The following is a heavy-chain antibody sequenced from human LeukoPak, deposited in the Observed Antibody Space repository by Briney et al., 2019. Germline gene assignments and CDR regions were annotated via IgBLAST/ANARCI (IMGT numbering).Heavy chain of an antibody. V-gene: IGHV3-33*01. Sequence: GGSLRLSCAASGFTFSSYGMHWVRQAPGKGLEWVAVIWYDGSNKYCADSVKGRFTISRDNSKNTLYLQMNSLRAEDTAVYYCARGGSYQRYFDLWGRGTLVTVSS. D-gene: IGHD1-26*01. CDR3: ARGGSYQRYFDL. CDR2: IWYDGSNK. J-gene: IGHJ2*01. CDR1: GFTFSSYG.